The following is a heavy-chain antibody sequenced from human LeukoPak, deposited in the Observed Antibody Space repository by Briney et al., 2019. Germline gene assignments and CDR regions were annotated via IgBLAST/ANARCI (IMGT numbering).Heavy chain of an antibody. J-gene: IGHJ4*02. CDR1: GGSFSGYY. CDR3: ARSSSSGFDY. D-gene: IGHD6-6*01. CDR2: INHSGST. Sequence: SETLSLTCAVYGGSFSGYYWSWIRQPPGKGLEWIREINHSGSTNYNPSLKSRVTISVDTSKNQFSLKLSSVTAADTAVYYCARSSSSGFDYWGQGTLVTVSS. V-gene: IGHV4-34*01.